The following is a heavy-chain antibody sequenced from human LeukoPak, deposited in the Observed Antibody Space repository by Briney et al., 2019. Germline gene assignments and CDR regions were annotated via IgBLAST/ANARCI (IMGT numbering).Heavy chain of an antibody. CDR1: GYTFTSYG. J-gene: IGHJ6*02. V-gene: IGHV1-18*01. Sequence: GASVKVSCKASGYTFTSYGISWVRQAPGQGLEWMGWISAYNGNTNYAKKLQGRVTMTTDTSTSTAYMELRSLRSDDTAVYYCARNGYCSSTSCYVRYYYYGMDVWGQGTTVTVSS. CDR2: ISAYNGNT. D-gene: IGHD2-2*03. CDR3: ARNGYCSSTSCYVRYYYYGMDV.